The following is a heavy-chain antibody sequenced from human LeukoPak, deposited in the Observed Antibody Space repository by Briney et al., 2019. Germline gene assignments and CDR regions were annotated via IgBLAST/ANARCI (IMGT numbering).Heavy chain of an antibody. CDR2: ISSSGSTK. CDR3: ARDVRYSSGWYYFDY. V-gene: IGHV3-48*04. Sequence: GGSLRLSCGASGITFSSYSMNWVRQAPGKGLEWVSYISSSGSTKYYADSVKGRFTISRDNAKNSLYLQMNSLRAEDTAVYYCARDVRYSSGWYYFDYWGQGTLVTVSS. CDR1: GITFSSYS. J-gene: IGHJ4*02. D-gene: IGHD6-19*01.